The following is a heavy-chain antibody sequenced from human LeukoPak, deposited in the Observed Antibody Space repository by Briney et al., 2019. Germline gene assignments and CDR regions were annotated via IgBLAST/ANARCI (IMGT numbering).Heavy chain of an antibody. CDR2: INPNSGGT. CDR1: GYTLIELS. V-gene: IGHV1-2*02. J-gene: IGHJ5*02. Sequence: ASVKVSCKVSGYTLIELSIHWVRQAPGQGLEWMGWINPNSGGTNYAQKLQGRVTMTTDTSISTAYMELSRLRSDDTAVYYCARDPGVIVVVPAALNWFDPWGQGTLVTVSS. CDR3: ARDPGVIVVVPAALNWFDP. D-gene: IGHD2-2*01.